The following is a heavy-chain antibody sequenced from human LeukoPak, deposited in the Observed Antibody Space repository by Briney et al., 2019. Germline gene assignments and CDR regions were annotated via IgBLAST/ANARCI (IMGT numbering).Heavy chain of an antibody. V-gene: IGHV3-43*02. Sequence: GGSPRLSCVASGLNFDDSAMHWVRQAPGKGLEWVSLISADGGSTFSADSVKGRFSISRDNSKNSLYLQMNSLRSEDTAMYYCAKESGKFDYWGQGTLVAVSS. CDR1: GLNFDDSA. CDR3: AKESGKFDY. CDR2: ISADGGST. J-gene: IGHJ4*02.